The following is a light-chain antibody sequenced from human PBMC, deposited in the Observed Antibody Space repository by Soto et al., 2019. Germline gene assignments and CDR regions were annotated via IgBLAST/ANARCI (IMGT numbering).Light chain of an antibody. V-gene: IGKV3-20*01. J-gene: IGKJ4*01. CDR1: QTVNSVY. CDR3: QQYGSSPLT. CDR2: GAS. Sequence: EIVLTQSAGTLAWSPGERATLSFRASQTVNSVYLAWYQQKPGQAPRLLIYGASSRATGIPDRFSGSGSGTYVTFTIPRLHPEAFEVYSCQQYGSSPLTFGIGTKVDIK.